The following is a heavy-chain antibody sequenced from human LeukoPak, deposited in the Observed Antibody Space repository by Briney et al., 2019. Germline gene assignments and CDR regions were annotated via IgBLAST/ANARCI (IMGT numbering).Heavy chain of an antibody. CDR3: AREREYDFWSGLFDY. D-gene: IGHD3-3*01. CDR2: IYTSGST. J-gene: IGHJ4*02. Sequence: PSETLSLTCTVSGGSISSYYWSWIRQPAGKGLEWIGRIYTSGSTNYNPSLKSRVTMSVDTSKDQFSLKLSSVTAADTAVYYCAREREYDFWSGLFDYWGQGTLVTASS. CDR1: GGSISSYY. V-gene: IGHV4-4*07.